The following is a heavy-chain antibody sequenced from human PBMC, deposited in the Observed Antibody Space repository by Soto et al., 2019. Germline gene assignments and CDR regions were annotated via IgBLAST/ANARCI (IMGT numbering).Heavy chain of an antibody. D-gene: IGHD3-3*01. CDR2: ISANGGST. Sequence: EVQLLESGGGLVQPGGSLRLSCAASGFTFPIYAMTWVRQAPGKGLEWVSAISANGGSTHYADSVKGRLTISRESSRNRPYQLMNSLMAEDTAVYYCAEVNSDFWSGDPSAYWGHGTLVTVSS. V-gene: IGHV3-23*01. J-gene: IGHJ4*01. CDR3: AEVNSDFWSGDPSAY. CDR1: GFTFPIYA.